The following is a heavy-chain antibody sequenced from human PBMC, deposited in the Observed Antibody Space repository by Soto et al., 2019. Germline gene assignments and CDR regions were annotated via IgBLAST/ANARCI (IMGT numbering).Heavy chain of an antibody. Sequence: PSETLSLTCAVSGGSISSSNWWSWVRQPPGKGLEWIGEIYHSGSTNHNPSLKSRVTISVDKSKNQFSLKLSSVTAADTAVYYCARFNSGSYYEVFDIWGQGTMVTVS. J-gene: IGHJ3*02. CDR1: GGSISSSNW. CDR3: ARFNSGSYYEVFDI. D-gene: IGHD1-26*01. CDR2: IYHSGST. V-gene: IGHV4-4*02.